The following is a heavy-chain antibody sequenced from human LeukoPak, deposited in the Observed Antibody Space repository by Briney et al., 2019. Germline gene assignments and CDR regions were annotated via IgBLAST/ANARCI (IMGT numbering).Heavy chain of an antibody. CDR3: IRDYGAVGTTNAFDI. CDR2: ISGDGSST. V-gene: IGHV3-74*01. CDR1: GFTFSRYW. Sequence: GGSLRLSCAASGFTFSRYWMHWVRQAPGEGLVWVSRISGDGSSTSYADFVKGRFTISRDNAKNTLYLQMNSLRVEDTAVYYCIRDYGAVGTTNAFDIWGQGTMVTVSS. D-gene: IGHD1-14*01. J-gene: IGHJ3*02.